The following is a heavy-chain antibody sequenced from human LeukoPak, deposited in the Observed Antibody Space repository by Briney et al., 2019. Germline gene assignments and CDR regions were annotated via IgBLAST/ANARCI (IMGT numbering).Heavy chain of an antibody. Sequence: SETLSLTCTVSGGSISSYYWSWIRQPPGKGLEWIGYIYYSGSTNYNPSLKSRVTISVDTSKNQFSLKLSSVTAADTAVYYCARYRNYYDSSGYYRHDAFDIWGQGTMVTVSS. CDR1: GGSISSYY. J-gene: IGHJ3*02. CDR2: IYYSGST. D-gene: IGHD3-22*01. V-gene: IGHV4-59*08. CDR3: ARYRNYYDSSGYYRHDAFDI.